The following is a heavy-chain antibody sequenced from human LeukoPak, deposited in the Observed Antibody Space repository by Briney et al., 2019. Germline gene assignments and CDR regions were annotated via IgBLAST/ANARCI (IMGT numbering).Heavy chain of an antibody. J-gene: IGHJ5*02. CDR1: GGSISSFY. CDR2: IYYSGST. D-gene: IGHD2-2*02. V-gene: IGHV4-59*01. CDR3: ARGARQYCSSTSCYMASWFDP. Sequence: SESLSLTCTVSGGSISSFYWSWIRQPPGKGLEWIGYIYYSGSTNYNPSLKSRVTISVDTSKNQFSLKLSSVTAADTAVYYCARGARQYCSSTSCYMASWFDPWGQGTLDTVSS.